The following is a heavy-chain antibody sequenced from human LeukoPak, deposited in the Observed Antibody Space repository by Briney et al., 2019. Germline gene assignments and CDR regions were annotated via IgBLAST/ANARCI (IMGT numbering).Heavy chain of an antibody. CDR2: IKQDGSEK. CDR1: GFTFSTYR. V-gene: IGHV3-7*01. Sequence: GGSLRLSCAASGFTFSTYRMNWVRQAPGKGLEWVANIKQDGSEKYYVDSVKGRFTISRDNAKNSLYLQMNSLRAEDTAVYYCARVSIRRFDYWGQGTLVTVSS. CDR3: ARVSIRRFDY. D-gene: IGHD5-24*01. J-gene: IGHJ4*02.